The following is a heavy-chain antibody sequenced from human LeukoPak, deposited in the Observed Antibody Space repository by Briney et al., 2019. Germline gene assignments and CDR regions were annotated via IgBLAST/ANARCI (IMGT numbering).Heavy chain of an antibody. Sequence: RPGGSLRLSCAVSGFTFSSCSMNWVRQAPGKGLEWVSYISSSSSTIYYADSVKGRFTISRDNARNSLYLQMNSLRDEDSAVYYCARDPHIAAAGTIFDYWGRGTLVTVSA. CDR1: GFTFSSCS. D-gene: IGHD6-13*01. CDR3: ARDPHIAAAGTIFDY. J-gene: IGHJ4*02. CDR2: ISSSSSTI. V-gene: IGHV3-48*02.